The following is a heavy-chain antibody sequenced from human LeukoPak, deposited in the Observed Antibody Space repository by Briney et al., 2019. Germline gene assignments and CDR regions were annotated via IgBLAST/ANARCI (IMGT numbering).Heavy chain of an antibody. Sequence: GGSLRLSCAASGFTFSSYNMNWVRQAPGKGLEWVSSISSSSPYIYYADSVKGRFTISRDNSKNTLYLQMNSLRAEDTAVYYCAKDQSYYDSSGYCDYWGQGTLVTVSS. J-gene: IGHJ4*02. CDR1: GFTFSSYN. CDR3: AKDQSYYDSSGYCDY. CDR2: ISSSSPYI. D-gene: IGHD3-22*01. V-gene: IGHV3-21*04.